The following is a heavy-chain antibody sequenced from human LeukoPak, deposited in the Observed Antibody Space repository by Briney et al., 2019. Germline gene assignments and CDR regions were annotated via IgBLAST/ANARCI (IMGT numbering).Heavy chain of an antibody. V-gene: IGHV3-30*02. J-gene: IGHJ4*02. CDR1: GFTFSSYG. CDR3: AKESMWFGESNPFDY. CDR2: IRYDGSNK. D-gene: IGHD3-10*01. Sequence: PGGSLRLSCAASGFTFSSYGMHWVRQAPGKGLECVAFIRYDGSNKYYADSVKGRFTISRDNSKNTLYVQMNSLRAEDTAVYYCAKESMWFGESNPFDYWGQGTLVTVSS.